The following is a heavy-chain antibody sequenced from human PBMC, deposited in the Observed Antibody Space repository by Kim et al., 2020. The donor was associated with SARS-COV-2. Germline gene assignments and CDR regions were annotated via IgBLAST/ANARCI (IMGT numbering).Heavy chain of an antibody. D-gene: IGHD3-10*01. CDR3: ARGRAGVVPSPILGIGPHYDYFIMDV. Sequence: SETLSLTCAVYGGSFSGYYWSWIRQPPGKGLEWIGEIDHGGSINYNPSLKSRVTISIDTSKKQFALRLTSVTAADTRFYFCARGRAGVVPSPILGIGPHYDYFIMDVWGHGTTVTVSS. V-gene: IGHV4-34*01. CDR1: GGSFSGYY. CDR2: IDHGGSI. J-gene: IGHJ6*02.